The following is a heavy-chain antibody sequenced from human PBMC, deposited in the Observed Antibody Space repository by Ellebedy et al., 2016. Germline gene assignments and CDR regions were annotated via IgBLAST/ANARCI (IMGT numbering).Heavy chain of an antibody. Sequence: SETLSLXXAVYGGSFSDYYWSWIRQPPGKGLEWIGEISHRGSTNYNPSLKSRVTISVDTSKNQFSLKLSSVTAADTAVYYCARGYCTNGVCYVPVFDYWGQGTLVTVSS. D-gene: IGHD2-8*01. CDR1: GGSFSDYY. CDR2: ISHRGST. V-gene: IGHV4-34*01. J-gene: IGHJ4*02. CDR3: ARGYCTNGVCYVPVFDY.